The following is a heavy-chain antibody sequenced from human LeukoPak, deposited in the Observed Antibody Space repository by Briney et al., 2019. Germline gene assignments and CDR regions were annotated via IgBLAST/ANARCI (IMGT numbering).Heavy chain of an antibody. CDR2: IRSKANSYAI. CDR3: IVIRYDSGDPPVDY. D-gene: IGHD4-17*01. Sequence: PGGSLRLSCAASGFSFSGSSMHWVRQASGKGLEWVGRIRSKANSYAIAYAASVKGRFTISRDDSKTTAYLQMTSLKTEDTAVYYRIVIRYDSGDPPVDYWGQGTLVTVSS. V-gene: IGHV3-73*01. CDR1: GFSFSGSS. J-gene: IGHJ4*02.